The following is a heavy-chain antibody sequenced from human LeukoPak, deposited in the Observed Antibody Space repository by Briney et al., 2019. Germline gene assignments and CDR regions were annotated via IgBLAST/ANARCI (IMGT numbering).Heavy chain of an antibody. D-gene: IGHD2-15*01. V-gene: IGHV5-51*01. CDR2: IYPGDPDT. J-gene: IGHJ5*02. CDR1: GYSFTSYW. Sequence: GESLKISCKGSGYSFTSYWIGWVRQMPGKGLEWMGIIYPGDPDTRYSPSFQGQVTISADKSISTAYLQWSSLKASDTAMYYCARQSGWSVVAAQNWFDPWGQGTLVTVSS. CDR3: ARQSGWSVVAAQNWFDP.